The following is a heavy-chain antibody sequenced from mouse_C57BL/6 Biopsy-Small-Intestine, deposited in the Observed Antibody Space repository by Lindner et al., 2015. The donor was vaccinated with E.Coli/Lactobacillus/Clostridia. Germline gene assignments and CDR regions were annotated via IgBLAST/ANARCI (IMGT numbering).Heavy chain of an antibody. CDR2: IYPGDGDT. V-gene: IGHV1-82*01. Sequence: VQLQESGPELVKPGASVKISCKASGYAFSSFWMNWVKQRPGKGLEWMGRIYPGDGDTNYNGKFKGKATLTVDKSSSTAYMQLSSLTSEDSAVYFCATYDGYFAWFAYWGQGTLVTVSA. CDR1: GYAFSSFW. J-gene: IGHJ3*01. D-gene: IGHD2-3*01. CDR3: ATYDGYFAWFAY.